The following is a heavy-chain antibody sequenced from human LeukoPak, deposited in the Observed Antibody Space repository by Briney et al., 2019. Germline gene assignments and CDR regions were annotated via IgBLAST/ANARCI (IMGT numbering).Heavy chain of an antibody. J-gene: IGHJ4*02. CDR3: AISLGNFDY. CDR2: IYTSGST. D-gene: IGHD3-16*01. Sequence: SQTLSLTCTVSGGSISSGGYSWSWIRQPAGKGLEWIGRIYTSGSTNYNPSLKSRVTMSVDTSKNQFSLKLSSVTAADTAVYYCAISLGNFDYWGQGTLVTVSS. CDR1: GGSISSGGYS. V-gene: IGHV4-61*02.